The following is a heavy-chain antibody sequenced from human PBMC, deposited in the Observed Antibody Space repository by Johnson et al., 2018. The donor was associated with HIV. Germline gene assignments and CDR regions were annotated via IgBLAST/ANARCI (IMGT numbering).Heavy chain of an antibody. Sequence: VQLVESGGGLVQPGGSLRLSCAASGFTFSSYLMSWVRQAPGKGLEWVANITKDGSEQSYVDSVRGRFTISRDTTKNSLYLHMGSLRADDTAVYYCARGFDWHWPTSAFHVWGQGTMVSVSS. CDR3: ARGFDWHWPTSAFHV. J-gene: IGHJ3*01. CDR2: ITKDGSEQ. CDR1: GFTFSSYL. D-gene: IGHD3-9*01. V-gene: IGHV3-7*05.